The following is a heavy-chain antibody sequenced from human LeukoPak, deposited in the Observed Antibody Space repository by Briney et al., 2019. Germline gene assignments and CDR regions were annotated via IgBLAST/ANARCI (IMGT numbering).Heavy chain of an antibody. D-gene: IGHD6-6*01. Sequence: GGSLRLSCTASGFTFGDYAMSWFRQAPGKGLEWVGFIRSKAYGGTTGYAASVKGRFTISRDDSKSIAYLQMNSLKTEDTAVYYCTRDLYSSASDPGYWGQGTLVTVSS. CDR1: GFTFGDYA. CDR3: TRDLYSSASDPGY. J-gene: IGHJ4*02. V-gene: IGHV3-49*03. CDR2: IRSKAYGGTT.